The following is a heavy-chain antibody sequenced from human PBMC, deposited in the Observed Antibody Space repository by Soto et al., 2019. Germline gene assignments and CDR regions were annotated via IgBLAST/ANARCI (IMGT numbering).Heavy chain of an antibody. CDR3: ARRGTGGAGLFDP. CDR1: GFVFRDYW. V-gene: IGHV3-7*03. J-gene: IGHJ5*02. CDR2: INHDGSER. Sequence: SLRLSCVASGFVFRDYWMNWVRQAPGKGLEWVARINHDGSERYYVDSVKGRFSISRDNAKNSLYLQMDGLRAEDTAVYYCARRGTGGAGLFDPWGQGTLVTVSS. D-gene: IGHD6-19*01.